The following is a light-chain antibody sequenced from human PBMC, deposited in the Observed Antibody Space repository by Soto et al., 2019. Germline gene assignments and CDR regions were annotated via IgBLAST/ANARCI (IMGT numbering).Light chain of an antibody. J-gene: IGKJ1*01. CDR2: DAY. CDR1: QSISSW. CDR3: QQYNSYWT. Sequence: DIQITQSPSTLSASVGDRVTITCRASQSISSWLAWYQQKPGKAPKLLIYDAYSLESGVPSRFSGSGSGTDFPLTISRLQPDDFATYYRQQYNSYWTFGQGTKVEIK. V-gene: IGKV1-5*01.